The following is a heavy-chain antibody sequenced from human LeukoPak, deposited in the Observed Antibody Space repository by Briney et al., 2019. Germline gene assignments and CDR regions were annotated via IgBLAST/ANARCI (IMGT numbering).Heavy chain of an antibody. V-gene: IGHV3-23*01. J-gene: IGHJ4*02. Sequence: GGSLRLSCVASGFTFSSYTMNWVRQAPGKGLEWVSGITGTGGSTYYADSVKGRFTISRDNSKNTLYLQMNRLRAEDTAIYYCTKDALISYRGAWSQSDYWGQGTLVTVSS. D-gene: IGHD2-2*01. CDR3: TKDALISYRGAWSQSDY. CDR2: ITGTGGST. CDR1: GFTFSSYT.